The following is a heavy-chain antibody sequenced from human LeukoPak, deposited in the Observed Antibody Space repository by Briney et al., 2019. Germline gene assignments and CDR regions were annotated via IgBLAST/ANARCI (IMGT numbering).Heavy chain of an antibody. CDR3: ERHVGRSYVDY. D-gene: IGHD2-21*01. CDR1: GDSISNRSYF. V-gene: IGHV4-39*01. Sequence: SETLSLTCTVSGDSISNRSYFWGWIRQPPGKGLEWFGSIFYSGGTYYNPSLNSRVTMSVDTSKNQFSLRLGSVTAADTAVYYCERHVGRSYVDYWGQGTLVAVSS. J-gene: IGHJ4*02. CDR2: IFYSGGT.